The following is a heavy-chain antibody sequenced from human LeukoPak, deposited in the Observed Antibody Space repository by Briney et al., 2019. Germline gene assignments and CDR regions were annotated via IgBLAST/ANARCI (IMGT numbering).Heavy chain of an antibody. V-gene: IGHV3-15*01. CDR1: GFTFSNAW. CDR2: IKSKTDGGTT. D-gene: IGHD6-13*01. Sequence: PGGSLRLSCAASGFTFSNAWMSWVRQAPGKGLEWVGRIKSKTDGGTTDHAAPVKGRITISRDDSKNTLYLQMNSLKTEDTAVYYCTTLLRYRSSSPLGYYGMDVWGQGTTVTVSS. J-gene: IGHJ6*02. CDR3: TTLLRYRSSSPLGYYGMDV.